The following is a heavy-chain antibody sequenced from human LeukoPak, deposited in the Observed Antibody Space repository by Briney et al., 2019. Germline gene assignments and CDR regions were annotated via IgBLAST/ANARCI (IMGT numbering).Heavy chain of an antibody. V-gene: IGHV4-38-2*01. CDR2: IFHSGSA. CDR3: ARGWDCSITSCYAIDY. D-gene: IGHD2-2*01. CDR1: GYSISSGYY. J-gene: IGHJ4*02. Sequence: SETLSPTCAVSGYSISSGYYWGWIRQPPGKGLEWIGSIFHSGSAYYNPSLKSRVTISIDTSKNQFSLKLSSVAAADTAVYYCARGWDCSITSCYAIDYWGQGTLVTVSS.